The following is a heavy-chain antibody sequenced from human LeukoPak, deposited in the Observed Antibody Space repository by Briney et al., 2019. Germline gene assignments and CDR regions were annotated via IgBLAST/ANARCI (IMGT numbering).Heavy chain of an antibody. D-gene: IGHD3-3*01. J-gene: IGHJ4*02. CDR1: GYTFTGYY. CDR2: INPSGGST. CDR3: AREIRRNYDFWSGYPPRSYFDY. V-gene: IGHV1-46*01. Sequence: ASVKVSCKASGYTFTGYYMHWVRQAPGQGLEWMGWINPSGGSTSYAQKFQGRVTMTRDTSTSTVYMELSSLRSEDTAVYYCAREIRRNYDFWSGYPPRSYFDYWGQGTLVTVSS.